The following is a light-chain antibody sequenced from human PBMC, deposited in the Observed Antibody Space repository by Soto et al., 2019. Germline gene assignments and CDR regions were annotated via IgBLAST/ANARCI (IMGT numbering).Light chain of an antibody. J-gene: IGKJ4*01. CDR1: QSVDND. V-gene: IGKV3D-15*01. CDR2: DAS. Sequence: EKVMTQSPATQSVSPGDRATVSCRASQSVDNDLACYQQKPGQPPRLLIYDASTRATGIPARFSGSQSGTEFTHTVCGLLSEDFAVYSCQQYNNWPLPFGGGTKVDI. CDR3: QQYNNWPLP.